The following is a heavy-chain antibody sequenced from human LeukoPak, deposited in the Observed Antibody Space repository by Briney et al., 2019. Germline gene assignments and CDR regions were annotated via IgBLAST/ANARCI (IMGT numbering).Heavy chain of an antibody. CDR3: ARADKSLVYGMDV. V-gene: IGHV4-59*08. CDR1: GDSISRYY. J-gene: IGHJ6*02. CDR2: FSYSGST. Sequence: SETLSLTCTVSGDSISRYYWSWIRQSPGKGLEWIGYFSYSGSTHYSPSLTSRVAISVDTSRNQFSLKLKSVTAADTAMYYCARADKSLVYGMDVWGQGTTVIVSS.